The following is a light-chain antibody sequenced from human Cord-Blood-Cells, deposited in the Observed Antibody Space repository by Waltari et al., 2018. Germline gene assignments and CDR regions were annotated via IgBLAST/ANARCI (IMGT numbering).Light chain of an antibody. CDR2: EGS. CDR1: SSDVGSYNL. Sequence: QSALTQPASVSGSPGQSITISCTGTSSDVGSYNLVSWYQQHPGKAPKLMSYEGSKRPSGVSNRFSGSKSGTTASLTISGLQAEDEADYYCCSYAGSSTYVFGTGTKVTVL. V-gene: IGLV2-23*01. CDR3: CSYAGSSTYV. J-gene: IGLJ1*01.